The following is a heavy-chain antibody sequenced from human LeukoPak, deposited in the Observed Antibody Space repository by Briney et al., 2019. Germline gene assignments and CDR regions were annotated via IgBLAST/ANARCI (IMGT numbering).Heavy chain of an antibody. D-gene: IGHD6-25*01. Sequence: SVEVSCKASGGIFNSKALSWVRQAPGQGLEWMGGIIPMFRTANYGQKFQGRVTITADDSTSTGYMELSSLRSEDTAVFYCAYLSASNTGAFDVWGQGTVVTVSS. CDR3: AYLSASNTGAFDV. J-gene: IGHJ3*01. V-gene: IGHV1-69*13. CDR2: IIPMFRTA. CDR1: GGIFNSKA.